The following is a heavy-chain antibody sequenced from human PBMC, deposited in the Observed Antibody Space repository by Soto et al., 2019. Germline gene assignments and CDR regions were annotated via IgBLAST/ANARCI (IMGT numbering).Heavy chain of an antibody. CDR2: MNPNSGNT. Sequence: ASVKVSCKASGYTFTSYDINWVRQATGQGLEWMGWMNPNSGNTGYAQKFQGRVTMTRNTSISTAYMELSSLRSEDTAVYYCARRVRGYSYDKYYYYYYMDVWGKGTTVTVSS. D-gene: IGHD5-18*01. V-gene: IGHV1-8*01. CDR3: ARRVRGYSYDKYYYYYYMDV. J-gene: IGHJ6*03. CDR1: GYTFTSYD.